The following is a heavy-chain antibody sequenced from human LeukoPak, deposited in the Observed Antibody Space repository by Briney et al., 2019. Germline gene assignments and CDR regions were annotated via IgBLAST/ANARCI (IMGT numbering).Heavy chain of an antibody. J-gene: IGHJ4*02. CDR3: ARGSRGYYDSSGYFDY. Sequence: GGSLRLSCAASGFTFSSYAISWVRQAPGQGLEWMGRIIPIFGTANYAQKFQGRDTITTDESTSTAYMELSSLRSEDTAVYYCARGSRGYYDSSGYFDYWGQGTLVTVSS. CDR2: IIPIFGTA. V-gene: IGHV1-69*05. D-gene: IGHD3-22*01. CDR1: GFTFSSYA.